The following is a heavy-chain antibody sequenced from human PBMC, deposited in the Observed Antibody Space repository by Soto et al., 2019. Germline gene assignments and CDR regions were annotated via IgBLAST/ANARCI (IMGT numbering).Heavy chain of an antibody. D-gene: IGHD2-15*01. J-gene: IGHJ4*02. CDR3: ARGRVLVATPTLYYFDY. Sequence: SETLSLTCAVYGGSFSGYYWSWIRQPPGKGLEWIGEINHSGSTNYNPSLKSRVTISVDTSKNQFSLKLSSVTAADTAVYYCARGRVLVATPTLYYFDYWGQGTLVTVSS. V-gene: IGHV4-34*01. CDR2: INHSGST. CDR1: GGSFSGYY.